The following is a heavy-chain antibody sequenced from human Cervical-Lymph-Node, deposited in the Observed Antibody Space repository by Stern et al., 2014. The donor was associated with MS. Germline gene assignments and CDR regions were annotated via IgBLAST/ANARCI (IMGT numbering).Heavy chain of an antibody. Sequence: EVQLVESGGGLVQPGGSLRLSCAASGFTFSNYWMYWVRQAPGKGLVWVSQINDDGGDTNYADSVKGRFTISRDDAKNTLYLQMDSLRVEDTAVYYCARGGSGGSSDYWGQGTLVTVSS. CDR2: INDDGGDT. D-gene: IGHD2-15*01. CDR3: ARGGSGGSSDY. V-gene: IGHV3-74*02. CDR1: GFTFSNYW. J-gene: IGHJ4*02.